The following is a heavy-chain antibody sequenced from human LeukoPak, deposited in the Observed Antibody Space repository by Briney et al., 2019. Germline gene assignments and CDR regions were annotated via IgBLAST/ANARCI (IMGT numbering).Heavy chain of an antibody. CDR1: GFTFSSYD. CDR2: IRSSSSTI. D-gene: IGHD3-10*01. Sequence: GGALRLSCAASGFTFSSYDMTWVRQAPGKGLEWVSYIRSSSSTIYYADSVKGRFTISRDNAKNSLYLQMNSLRAEDTAVYYCARDGSGRVPEMSAPDYWGQGTLVTVSS. V-gene: IGHV3-48*01. CDR3: ARDGSGRVPEMSAPDY. J-gene: IGHJ4*02.